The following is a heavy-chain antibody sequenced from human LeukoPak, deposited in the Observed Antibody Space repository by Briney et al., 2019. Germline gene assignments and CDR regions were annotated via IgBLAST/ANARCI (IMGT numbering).Heavy chain of an antibody. D-gene: IGHD4-17*01. CDR3: ANPTTVTTRRDYSQH. J-gene: IGHJ1*01. Sequence: GGSLRLSCAASGFTFSSYAMSWVRQAPGKGLEWVSAISGSGGSTYYADSVKGRFTISRDNSKNTLYLQMNSLRAEDTAVYYCANPTTVTTRRDYSQHWGQGTLVTVS. CDR1: GFTFSSYA. CDR2: ISGSGGST. V-gene: IGHV3-23*01.